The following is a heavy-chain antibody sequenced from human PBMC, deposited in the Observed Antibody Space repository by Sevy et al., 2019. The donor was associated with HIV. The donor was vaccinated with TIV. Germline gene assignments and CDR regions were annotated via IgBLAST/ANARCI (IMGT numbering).Heavy chain of an antibody. V-gene: IGHV3-49*03. CDR1: GFTFGDYA. J-gene: IGHJ3*02. Sequence: SLRLSCAGSGFTFGDYALNWFRQAPGKGLEWVGFIRSKAYGGTTKNAASLKGRFTISRDDSKNTAYLEMSSLKIEDTAVYYCARDRAFMDYYSGSGSFGAFDIWGQGTMVTVSS. CDR3: ARDRAFMDYYSGSGSFGAFDI. D-gene: IGHD3-10*01. CDR2: IRSKAYGGTT.